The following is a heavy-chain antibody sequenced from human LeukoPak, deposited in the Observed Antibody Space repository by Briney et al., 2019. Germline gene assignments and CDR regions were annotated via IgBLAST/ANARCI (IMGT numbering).Heavy chain of an antibody. CDR1: GGSISNSNW. CDR3: ARVARCTSCFDVDY. CDR2: IYHNGNT. Sequence: SETLSLTCVVSGGSISNSNWWTWVRQSPEKGLEWIGEIYHNGNTNYNPSLKSRVTISVDTSKNQFSLTLSSVTAADTAVYYCARVARCTSCFDVDYWGQGTLVTVSS. D-gene: IGHD2-2*01. J-gene: IGHJ4*02. V-gene: IGHV4/OR15-8*02.